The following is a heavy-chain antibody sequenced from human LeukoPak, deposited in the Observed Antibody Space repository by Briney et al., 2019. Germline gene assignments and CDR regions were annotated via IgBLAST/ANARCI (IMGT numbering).Heavy chain of an antibody. CDR3: ARDRDYDILTARYMDV. CDR2: IDIYVGNT. CDR1: DYTFTSHG. D-gene: IGHD3-9*01. J-gene: IGHJ6*03. Sequence: ASVKVSCKAADYTFTSHGISWVRQAPGQGLEWMGWIDIYVGNTNYAQKFQGRVTMTRDTSISTAYMELRSLRSDDTAVYYCARDRDYDILTARYMDVWGKGTTVTISS. V-gene: IGHV1-18*01.